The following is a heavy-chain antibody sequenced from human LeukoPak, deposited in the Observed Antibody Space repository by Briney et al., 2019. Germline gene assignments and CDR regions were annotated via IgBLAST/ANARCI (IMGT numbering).Heavy chain of an antibody. J-gene: IGHJ4*02. V-gene: IGHV4-39*01. CDR2: IYYSGST. CDR3: ARRSAKYYYGSGSYFDY. D-gene: IGHD3-10*01. CDR1: GGSISSSSYY. Sequence: AETLSLTCTVSGGSISSSSYYWGWIRQPPGKGLEWIGSIYYSGSTYYNPSLKSRVTISVDTSKNQFSLKLSSVTAADTAVYYCARRSAKYYYGSGSYFDYWGQGTLVTVCS.